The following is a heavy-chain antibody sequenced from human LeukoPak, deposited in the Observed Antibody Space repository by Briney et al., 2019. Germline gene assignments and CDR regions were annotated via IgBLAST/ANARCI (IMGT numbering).Heavy chain of an antibody. J-gene: IGHJ1*01. V-gene: IGHV4-39*02. CDR2: VFSTGSV. CDR1: GDSVSRSTFY. D-gene: IGHD1-1*01. Sequence: SETLSLTCTVSGDSVSRSTFYWGWIRQPPGKGLEWIGSVFSTGSVFYNPSLTSRVTMSVNRSKNHFSLNLISVDATDTAVYYCASQLGKANNWYSFTSWGQGTLVTVSS. CDR3: ASQLGKANNWYSFTS.